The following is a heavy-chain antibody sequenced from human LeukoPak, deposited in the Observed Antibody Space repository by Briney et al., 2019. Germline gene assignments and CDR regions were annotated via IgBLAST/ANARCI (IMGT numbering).Heavy chain of an antibody. CDR3: AREGSKVAGLFDY. J-gene: IGHJ4*02. Sequence: SVKVSCKASGGTFSSYAISWVRQAPGQGLEWMGGIIPIFGTANYAQKFQGRVTITADESTSTAYMELSSLRSEDTAVYYCAREGSKVAGLFDYWGQGTLVTVSS. CDR1: GGTFSSYA. V-gene: IGHV1-69*13. CDR2: IIPIFGTA. D-gene: IGHD6-19*01.